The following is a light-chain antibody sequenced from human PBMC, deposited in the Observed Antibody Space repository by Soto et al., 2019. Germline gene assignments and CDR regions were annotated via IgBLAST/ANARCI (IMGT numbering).Light chain of an antibody. J-gene: IGKJ2*01. CDR2: GAS. CDR3: QQYDRLPPT. Sequence: EIVLTQSPGTLSLSPGERATLSCRASQSVSSSYLALYQQKPGQAPRLLIYGASSRATGIPDRFSGSGSGTDFTLSISRLEPEDFAVYYCQQYDRLPPTFGQGTKLEIK. CDR1: QSVSSSY. V-gene: IGKV3-20*01.